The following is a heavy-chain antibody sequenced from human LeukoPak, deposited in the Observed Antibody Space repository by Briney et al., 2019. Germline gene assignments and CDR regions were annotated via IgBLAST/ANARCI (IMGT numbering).Heavy chain of an antibody. V-gene: IGHV1-69*05. J-gene: IGHJ5*02. CDR2: IIPIFGTA. D-gene: IGHD2-2*01. CDR1: GGTFSSYA. CDR3: AKTYQLLGAYWFDP. Sequence: GASVKVSCKASGGTFSSYAISWVRQAPGQGLEWMGGIIPIFGTANYAQKFQGRVTITTDESTSTAYMELSSLRSEDTAVYYCAKTYQLLGAYWFDPWGQGTLVTVSS.